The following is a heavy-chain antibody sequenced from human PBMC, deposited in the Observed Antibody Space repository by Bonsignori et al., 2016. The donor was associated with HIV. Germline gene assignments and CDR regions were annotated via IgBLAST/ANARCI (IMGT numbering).Heavy chain of an antibody. Sequence: WIRQPPGKGLEWIGSIYQSGSTFYNPSLKSRVTISIETSKNHFSLSLRSVTAADTAVYYCASEGTGMSFDNWGQGILVTVSS. CDR3: ASEGTGMSFDN. CDR2: IYQSGST. V-gene: IGHV4-38-2*02. J-gene: IGHJ4*02.